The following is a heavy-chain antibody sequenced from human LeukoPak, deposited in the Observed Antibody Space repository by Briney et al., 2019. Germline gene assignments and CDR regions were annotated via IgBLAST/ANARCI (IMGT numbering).Heavy chain of an antibody. CDR3: ARVSSSSSYYYYYMDV. V-gene: IGHV1-69*05. CDR1: GGTFSSYA. CDR2: IIPIFGTA. J-gene: IGHJ6*03. Sequence: GSSVKVSCKASGGTFSSYAISWVRQAPGQGLEWMGRIIPIFGTANYAQKFQGRVTITTGESTSTAYMELSSLRSEDTAVYYCARVSSSSSYYYYYMDVWGKGTRSPSP. D-gene: IGHD6-6*01.